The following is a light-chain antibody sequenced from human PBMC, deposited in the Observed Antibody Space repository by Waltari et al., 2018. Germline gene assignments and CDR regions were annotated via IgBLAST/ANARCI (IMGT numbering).Light chain of an antibody. J-gene: IGLJ2*01. CDR2: AVS. CDR1: SSDVGNYKR. V-gene: IGLV2-23*02. Sequence: QSALTQPASVSGSPGPSITISCTGTSSDVGNYKRVSWYQQHPGQDPKLMIYAVSKRPSGVSDRFFGSKSGDMASLTISGLQPDDEAEYFCSSYAGSSKGVFGGGTKVTVL. CDR3: SSYAGSSKGV.